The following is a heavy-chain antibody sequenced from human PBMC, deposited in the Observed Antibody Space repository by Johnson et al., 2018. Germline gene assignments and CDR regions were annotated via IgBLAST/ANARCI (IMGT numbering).Heavy chain of an antibody. J-gene: IGHJ3*02. CDR2: ISWNSGSI. CDR3: AKGKYDSSGYYYLPSGTDVFDI. D-gene: IGHD3-22*01. CDR1: GFTFDDYA. V-gene: IGHV3-9*01. Sequence: EVQLVESGGGLVQSGRSXRLSCAASGFTFDDYAMHWVRQAPGKGLEWVSGISWNSGSIGYADSVKGRFTISRDNAQNSLYLQMKRLRAEDTALYYCAKGKYDSSGYYYLPSGTDVFDIWGQGTMVTVSS.